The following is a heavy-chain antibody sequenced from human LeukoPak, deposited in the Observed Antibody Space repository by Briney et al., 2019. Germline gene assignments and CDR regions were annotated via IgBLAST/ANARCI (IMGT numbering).Heavy chain of an antibody. Sequence: ASVKVSCKASGYTFTSYGISWVRQAPGQGLEWMGWISLYSGNTNYAQKLQGRVTMTTDTSTSTAYMELRSLRSDDTAVYYCARDSYRLRLGELSSDYWGQGTLVTVSS. D-gene: IGHD3-16*02. J-gene: IGHJ4*02. V-gene: IGHV1-18*01. CDR3: ARDSYRLRLGELSSDY. CDR1: GYTFTSYG. CDR2: ISLYSGNT.